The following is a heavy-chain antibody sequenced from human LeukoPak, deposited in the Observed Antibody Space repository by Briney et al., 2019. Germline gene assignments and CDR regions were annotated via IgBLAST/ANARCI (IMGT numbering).Heavy chain of an antibody. V-gene: IGHV3-53*01. Sequence: GGSLRLSCAASGFTVSSNYMSWVRQAPGKGLEWVSVIYSGGSPYYADSVKGRFTISRDDSKNTLYLQMSSLRVEDTAVYYCAREVAVGPFDYWGQGTLVTVSS. CDR3: AREVAVGPFDY. CDR2: IYSGGSP. D-gene: IGHD6-19*01. CDR1: GFTVSSNY. J-gene: IGHJ4*02.